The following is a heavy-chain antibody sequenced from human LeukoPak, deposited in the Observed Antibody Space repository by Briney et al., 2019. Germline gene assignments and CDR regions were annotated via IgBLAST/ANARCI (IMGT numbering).Heavy chain of an antibody. V-gene: IGHV3-21*01. Sequence: GGSLRLSCAASGFTFSSYSMNWVRQAPGKGLEWVSSISSSSSYIYYADSVKGRFTISRDNAKNSLYLQMNSLRAEDTAVYYCARVLVVGATPYYFDYWGQGTLVTVSS. D-gene: IGHD1-26*01. CDR3: ARVLVVGATPYYFDY. CDR1: GFTFSSYS. CDR2: ISSSSSYI. J-gene: IGHJ4*02.